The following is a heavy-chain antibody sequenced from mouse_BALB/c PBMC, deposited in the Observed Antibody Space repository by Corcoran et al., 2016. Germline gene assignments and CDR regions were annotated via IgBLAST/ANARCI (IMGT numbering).Heavy chain of an antibody. CDR3: ARGGGSGPYAMDY. CDR1: GYSITSGYY. Sequence: DVQLQESGPGLVKPSQSLSLTCSVTGYSITSGYYWNWIRQFPGNKLEWMGYISYDGSNNYNPSLKNRISITRDTSKNQFFLKLNSVTTEDTATYYWARGGGSGPYAMDYWGQGTSVTVSS. V-gene: IGHV3-6*02. J-gene: IGHJ4*01. CDR2: ISYDGSN.